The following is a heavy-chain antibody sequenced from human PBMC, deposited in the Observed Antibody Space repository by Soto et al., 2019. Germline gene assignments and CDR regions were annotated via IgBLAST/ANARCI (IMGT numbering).Heavy chain of an antibody. CDR3: AKDLEMAHILSS. CDR1: GFTFSSYG. D-gene: IGHD3-3*01. J-gene: IGHJ5*02. V-gene: IGHV3-30*18. Sequence: QVQLVESGGGVVQPGRSLRLSCAASGFTFSSYGIHWVRQAPGKGLEWVAAISYDGSNKYYAESVKGRFTISKDNSKNTLYLQMTSLRAEDSAVYYCAKDLEMAHILSSWGQGTLVTVSS. CDR2: ISYDGSNK.